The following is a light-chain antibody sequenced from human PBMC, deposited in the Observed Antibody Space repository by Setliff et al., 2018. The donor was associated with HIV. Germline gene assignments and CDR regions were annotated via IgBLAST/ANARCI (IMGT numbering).Light chain of an antibody. CDR2: EVN. V-gene: IGLV2-14*02. CDR1: SSDVVSYNL. Sequence: QSALAQPASVSGSPGQSITISCTGTSSDVVSYNLVSWYQQHPGKAPKLMIYEVNKRPSGVSNRFSGSKSDNTASLVISGLKADDEADYYCSSYTISGALVVFGGGTKVT. CDR3: SSYTISGALVV. J-gene: IGLJ2*01.